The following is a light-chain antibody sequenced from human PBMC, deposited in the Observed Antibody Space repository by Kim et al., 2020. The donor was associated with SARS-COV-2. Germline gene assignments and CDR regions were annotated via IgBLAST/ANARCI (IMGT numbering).Light chain of an antibody. V-gene: IGLV4-69*01. CDR3: QTWGTGPWV. CDR1: SGHSSYA. Sequence: ASVKLTCTLCSGHSSYAIAWHQQQPEKGPRYLMKLNSDGSHSKGDGIPDRFSGSSSGAERYLTISSLQSEDEADYYCQTWGTGPWVFGGGTQLTVL. CDR2: LNSDGSH. J-gene: IGLJ3*02.